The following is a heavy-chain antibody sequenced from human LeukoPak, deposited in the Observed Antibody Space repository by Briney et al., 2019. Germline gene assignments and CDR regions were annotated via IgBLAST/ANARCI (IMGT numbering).Heavy chain of an antibody. D-gene: IGHD3-10*01. J-gene: IGHJ6*03. CDR1: GYSISSGYY. V-gene: IGHV4-38-2*01. Sequence: PSETLFLTCAVSGYSISSGYYWGWIRQPPGKGLEWIGSIYHSGSTYYNPSLKSRVTISVDTSKNQFSLKLSSVTAADTAVYYCARSYGSGSYFYYYYYMDVWGKGTTVTVSS. CDR3: ARSYGSGSYFYYYYYMDV. CDR2: IYHSGST.